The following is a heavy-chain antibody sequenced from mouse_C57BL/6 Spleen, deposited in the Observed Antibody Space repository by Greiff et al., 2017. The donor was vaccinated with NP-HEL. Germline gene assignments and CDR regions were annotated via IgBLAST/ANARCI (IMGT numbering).Heavy chain of an antibody. V-gene: IGHV1-55*01. J-gene: IGHJ3*01. CDR1: GYTFTSYW. CDR2: IYPGSGST. Sequence: QVQLQQPGAELVKPGASVKMSCKASGYTFTSYWITWVKQRPGQGLEWIGDIYPGSGSTNYNEKFKSKATLTVDTSSSTAYMQNSSLTSEDSAVYYCARAIYYDYSWFAYWGQGTLVTVSA. D-gene: IGHD2-4*01. CDR3: ARAIYYDYSWFAY.